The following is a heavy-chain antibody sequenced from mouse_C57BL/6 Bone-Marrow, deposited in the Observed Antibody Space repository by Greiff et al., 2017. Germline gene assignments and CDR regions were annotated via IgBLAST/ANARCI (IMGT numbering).Heavy chain of an antibody. CDR3: AREESYSGSRVWYFDV. CDR2: ISYDGSN. D-gene: IGHD1-1*01. V-gene: IGHV3-6*01. Sequence: DVHLVESGPGLVKPSQSLSLTCSVTGYSITSGYYWNWIRQFPGNKLEWMGYISYDGSNNYNPSLKNRISITRDTSKNQFFLKLNSVTTEDTATYYCAREESYSGSRVWYFDVWGTGTTVTVSS. CDR1: GYSITSGYY. J-gene: IGHJ1*03.